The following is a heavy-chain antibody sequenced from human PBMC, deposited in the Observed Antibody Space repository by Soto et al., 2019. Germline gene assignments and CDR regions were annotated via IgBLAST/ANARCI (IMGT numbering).Heavy chain of an antibody. D-gene: IGHD1-26*01. CDR2: MGNDGITT. J-gene: IGHJ3*02. V-gene: IGHV3-30*02. CDR3: AKEFQWELHAFDI. CDR1: GFTFSTYG. Sequence: GGSLRLPCASSGFTFSTYGMHWVRQAPGKGLEWVAVMGNDGITTFYADSVKGRFTISRDNSKNTLFLQMNSLRADDTAVYYCAKEFQWELHAFDIWGQGTMVTVSS.